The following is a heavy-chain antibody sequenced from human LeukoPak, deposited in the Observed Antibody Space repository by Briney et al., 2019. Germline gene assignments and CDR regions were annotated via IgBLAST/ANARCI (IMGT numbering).Heavy chain of an antibody. CDR2: IYTSGST. CDR3: ARDMSTVGTTRSFNI. D-gene: IGHD1-26*01. Sequence: PSETLSLTCTVSGGSISSGSYYWSWIRQPAGKGLEWIGRIYTSGSTNYNPSLKSRVTISVDTSKNQFSLKLSSVTAADTAIYHCARDMSTVGTTRSFNIWGQGTMVTVSS. V-gene: IGHV4-61*02. J-gene: IGHJ3*02. CDR1: GGSISSGSYY.